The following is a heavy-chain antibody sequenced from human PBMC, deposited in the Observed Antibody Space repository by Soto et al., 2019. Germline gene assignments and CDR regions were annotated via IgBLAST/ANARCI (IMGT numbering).Heavy chain of an antibody. CDR3: ATDFSGWYGSSEYGF. Sequence: QVQLVESGGGVVQPGRSLRLSCAASGFTFSSSGIHWVRQAPGKGLEWVAVISYDGGNKYYVDSVKGRFTISRDNSKNTLYLQMNILRAEDTAVYYCATDFSGWYGSSEYGFWGQGTLVTVSS. D-gene: IGHD6-19*01. CDR2: ISYDGGNK. V-gene: IGHV3-30*03. CDR1: GFTFSSSG. J-gene: IGHJ4*02.